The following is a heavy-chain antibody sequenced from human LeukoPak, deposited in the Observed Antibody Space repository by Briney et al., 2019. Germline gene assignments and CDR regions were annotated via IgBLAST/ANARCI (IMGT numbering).Heavy chain of an antibody. CDR3: ARDAGAYVAWFDP. CDR1: GFTFSSYS. J-gene: IGHJ5*02. CDR2: ISSSSSYI. D-gene: IGHD7-27*01. V-gene: IGHV3-21*01. Sequence: KSGGSLRLSCAASGFTFSSYSMNWVRQAPGKGLEWVSSISSSSSYIYYADSVKGRFTISRDNAKNSLYLQMNSLRAEDTAVYYCARDAGAYVAWFDPWGQGTLVTVSS.